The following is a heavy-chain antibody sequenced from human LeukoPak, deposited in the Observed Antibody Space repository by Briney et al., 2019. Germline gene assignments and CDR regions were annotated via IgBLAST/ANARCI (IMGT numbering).Heavy chain of an antibody. V-gene: IGHV4-39*01. CDR2: IYYSGST. D-gene: IGHD3-3*01. Sequence: SETLSLTCTVSGGSISSSSYYWGWIRQPPGKGLEWIGSIYYSGSTYYNPSLKSRVTISVDTSKNQFSLKLSSVTAADTAVYYCARGNRDFWSGYPNWFDPWGQGTLVTVSS. CDR3: ARGNRDFWSGYPNWFDP. J-gene: IGHJ5*02. CDR1: GGSISSSSYY.